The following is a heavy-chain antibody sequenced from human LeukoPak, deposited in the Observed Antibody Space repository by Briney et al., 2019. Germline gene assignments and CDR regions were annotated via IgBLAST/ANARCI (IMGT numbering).Heavy chain of an antibody. V-gene: IGHV1-69*06. D-gene: IGHD3-16*01. CDR2: IIPIFGTA. Sequence: ASVKLSCKASGGTFSSYAISWVRQAPGQGLEWMGRIIPIFGTANYAQKFQGRVTITADKSTSTAYMELSSLRSEDTAVYYCARVGITGDGVDYWGQGTLVTVSS. J-gene: IGHJ4*02. CDR1: GGTFSSYA. CDR3: ARVGITGDGVDY.